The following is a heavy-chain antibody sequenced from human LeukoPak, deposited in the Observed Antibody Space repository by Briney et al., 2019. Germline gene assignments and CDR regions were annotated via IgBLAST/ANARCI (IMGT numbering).Heavy chain of an antibody. D-gene: IGHD2-2*01. CDR2: IYPGDSDT. J-gene: IGHJ3*02. CDR3: VRRRYCSSTSCYAGAFDI. V-gene: IGHV5-51*03. Sequence: NKPGESLKISCKGSGYTFTNYWIGWVRQKPGKGLEWMGIIYPGDSDTRYSPSFQGQVTISADKSISTAHLQWSSLKASDSAMYYCVRRRYCSSTSCYAGAFDIWGQGTMVTVSS. CDR1: GYTFTNYW.